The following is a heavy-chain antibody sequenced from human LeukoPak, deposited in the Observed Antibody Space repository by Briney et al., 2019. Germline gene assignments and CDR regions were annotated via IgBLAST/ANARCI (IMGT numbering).Heavy chain of an antibody. V-gene: IGHV3-30*04. CDR3: ARDSDILTGYWGSNYYYMDV. J-gene: IGHJ6*03. CDR1: GFTFSSYA. CDR2: ISYDGSNK. D-gene: IGHD3-9*01. Sequence: GGSLRLSCAASGFTFSSYAMHWVRQAPGKGLEWVAVISYDGSNKYYADSVKGRFTISRDNSKNTLYLQMNSLRAEDTAVYYCARDSDILTGYWGSNYYYMDVWGTGTTVTISS.